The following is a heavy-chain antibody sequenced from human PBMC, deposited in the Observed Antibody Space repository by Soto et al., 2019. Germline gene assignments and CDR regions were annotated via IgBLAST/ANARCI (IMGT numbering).Heavy chain of an antibody. V-gene: IGHV5-51*01. D-gene: IGHD3-22*01. CDR1: GYSFTSYW. CDR3: AIPSYEESSGYDGNHQFEY. J-gene: IGHJ4*02. Sequence: GESLKISCKGSGYSFTSYWIGWVRQMPGKGLEWMGIIYPGDSDTRYSPSFQGQVTISADKSISTAYLQWSSRKASDTAMYYCAIPSYEESSGYDGNHQFEYWGPGTLVNVAS. CDR2: IYPGDSDT.